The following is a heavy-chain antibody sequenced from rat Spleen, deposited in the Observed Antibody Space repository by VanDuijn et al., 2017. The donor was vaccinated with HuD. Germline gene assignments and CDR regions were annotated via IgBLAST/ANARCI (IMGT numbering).Heavy chain of an antibody. V-gene: IGHV2-43*01. CDR3: ARGWERFAY. Sequence: QVQLKESGPGLVQPSQTLSLSCTVSGFSLTSYHVSWVRQPPGKGLEWMGVIWTGGSTAHNSTLKSRLSFSRDTSKSQLFLKMNSLQTEDTAMYFCARGWERFAYWGQGTLVTVSS. CDR1: GFSLTSYH. D-gene: IGHD5-1*01. J-gene: IGHJ3*01. CDR2: IWTGGST.